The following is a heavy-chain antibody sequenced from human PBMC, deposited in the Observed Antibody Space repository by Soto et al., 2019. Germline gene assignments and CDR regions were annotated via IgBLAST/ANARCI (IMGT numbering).Heavy chain of an antibody. CDR3: ARDSCAGDCGGPEF. CDR2: IWADGSGK. CDR1: GFTFTSYG. D-gene: IGHD2-21*02. V-gene: IGHV3-33*01. J-gene: IGHJ4*02. Sequence: QVQLVESGGGVVQPGRSLSLSCSASGFTFTSYGMHWVRQAPGKGLGWVAVIWADGSGKYYADSVKGRFTLSMDNSKNTLFLQMNSLRAEDTAVYFCARDSCAGDCGGPEFWGQGTLVTVSS.